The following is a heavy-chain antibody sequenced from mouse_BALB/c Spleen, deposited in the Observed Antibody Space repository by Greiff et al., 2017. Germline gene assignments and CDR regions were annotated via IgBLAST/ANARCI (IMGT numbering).Heavy chain of an antibody. CDR2: ISYSGST. CDR1: GYSITSDYA. CDR3: ARGATAMDY. V-gene: IGHV3-2*02. Sequence: EVKLQESGPGLVKPSQSLSLTCTVTGYSITSDYAWNWIRQFPGNKLEWMGYISYSGSTSYNPSLKSRISITRDTSKNQFFLQLNSVTTEDTATYYCARGATAMDYWGQGTSVTVSS. J-gene: IGHJ4*01.